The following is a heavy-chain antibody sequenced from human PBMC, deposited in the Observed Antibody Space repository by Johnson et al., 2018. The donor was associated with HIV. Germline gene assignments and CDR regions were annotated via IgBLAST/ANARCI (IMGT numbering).Heavy chain of an antibody. V-gene: IGHV3-53*01. D-gene: IGHD5-24*01. Sequence: VQLVESGGGLIQPGGSLRLSCAASGFTVSTYYMTWVRQASGKGLELVSLLYSSGKTYYADSVKGRFTISRDYSKNRLYLQMNSLRAEDTAVYYCARDGPWLQSQRDAFDIWGQGTMVTVSS. CDR3: ARDGPWLQSQRDAFDI. J-gene: IGHJ3*02. CDR2: LYSSGKT. CDR1: GFTVSTYY.